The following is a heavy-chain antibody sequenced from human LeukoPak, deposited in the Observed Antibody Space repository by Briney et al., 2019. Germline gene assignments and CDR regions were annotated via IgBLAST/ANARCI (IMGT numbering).Heavy chain of an antibody. D-gene: IGHD1-26*01. CDR3: VRDVVGALDY. V-gene: IGHV3-7*01. CDR2: INPDGSEK. J-gene: IGHJ4*02. CDR1: GFTFSSDW. Sequence: GGSLRLSCAVSGFTFSSDWMIWVRQAPGKGLEWVANINPDGSEKNYVDSVRGRFTISRDNAKNSLDLQMNSLRVEDTAVYYCVRDVVGALDYWGQGTLVTVSS.